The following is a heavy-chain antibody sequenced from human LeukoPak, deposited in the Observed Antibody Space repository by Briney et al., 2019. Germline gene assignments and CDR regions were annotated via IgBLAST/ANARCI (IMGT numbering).Heavy chain of an antibody. CDR2: IKQDGSEK. Sequence: GGSLRLSCAASGFTFSSYWMSWVRQAPGKGLEWVANIKQDGSEKYYVDSVKGRFTISRDNAKNSLYLQMNSLRAEDTAVYYCAKYYDLLTGQPGIYDYWGQGTLVTVSS. J-gene: IGHJ4*02. CDR1: GFTFSSYW. D-gene: IGHD3-9*01. CDR3: AKYYDLLTGQPGIYDY. V-gene: IGHV3-7*03.